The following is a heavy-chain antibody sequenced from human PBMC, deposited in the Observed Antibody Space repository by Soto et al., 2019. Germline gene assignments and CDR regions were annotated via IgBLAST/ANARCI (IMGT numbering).Heavy chain of an antibody. Sequence: SETLSLTCTVSGGSISSYYWSWIRQPPGKGLEWIGYIYYSGSTNYNPSLKSRVTISVDTSKNQFSLKLSSVTAADTAVYYCARAYPPDYRSGSRGSFDYWGQGTLVTVSS. V-gene: IGHV4-59*01. J-gene: IGHJ4*02. CDR3: ARAYPPDYRSGSRGSFDY. CDR1: GGSISSYY. D-gene: IGHD3-3*01. CDR2: IYYSGST.